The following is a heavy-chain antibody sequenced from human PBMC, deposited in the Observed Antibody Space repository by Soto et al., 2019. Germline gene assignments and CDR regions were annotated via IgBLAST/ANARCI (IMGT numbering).Heavy chain of an antibody. CDR3: AMHRGYSSGWYSGAHFDY. D-gene: IGHD6-19*01. CDR1: GFTFSSYA. Sequence: EVQLLESGGGLVQPGGSLRLSCAASGFTFSSYAMSWVRQAPGKGLEWVSAISGSGGSTYYADSVKGRFTISRDNSKNTLYLQMTSLRAEDTAVYYCAMHRGYSSGWYSGAHFDYWGQGTLVTVSS. J-gene: IGHJ4*02. V-gene: IGHV3-23*01. CDR2: ISGSGGST.